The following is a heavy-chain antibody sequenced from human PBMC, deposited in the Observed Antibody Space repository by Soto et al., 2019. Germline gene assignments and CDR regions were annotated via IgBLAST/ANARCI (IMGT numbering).Heavy chain of an antibody. CDR2: IYWNDDK. CDR1: GFSLSTSGVG. J-gene: IGHJ4*02. CDR3: AHRPLSVRYFDWLFDY. V-gene: IGHV2-5*01. D-gene: IGHD3-9*01. Sequence: GPTLVNPTHTLTLTCTFSGFSLSTSGVGVGWIRQPPGKALEWLALIYWNDDKRYSPSLKSRLTITKDTSKNQVVLTMTNMDPVDTATYYCAHRPLSVRYFDWLFDYWGQGTLVTVSS.